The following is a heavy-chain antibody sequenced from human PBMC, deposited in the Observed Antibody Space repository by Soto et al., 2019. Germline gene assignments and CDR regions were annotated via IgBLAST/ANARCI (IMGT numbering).Heavy chain of an antibody. CDR3: AKDGQYRTDGSDV. V-gene: IGHV3-23*01. CDR1: GFTFSSHG. Sequence: EAQLLESGGDWAQPGGSLRLSCAASGFTFSSHGMSWVRQAPGKGLEWIAGLSRGGGTTYYADSVKGRFTISRDNSKNTLDLIMNSLKVEDTALYYCAKDGQYRTDGSDVWGQGTMVTVSS. J-gene: IGHJ3*01. D-gene: IGHD6-6*01. CDR2: LSRGGGTT.